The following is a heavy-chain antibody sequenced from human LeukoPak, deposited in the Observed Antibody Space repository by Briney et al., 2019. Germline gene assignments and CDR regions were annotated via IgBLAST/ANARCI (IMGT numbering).Heavy chain of an antibody. Sequence: GGSLRFSCAASGFTFSSDWMHCVRQAPGKGLVWVSRINSDGSSTSYADSVKGRFTISRDKAKNTLYLQMNSLRAEDTAVYYCARATLYFYDTSSYIEYWGQGTLVTASS. CDR3: ARATLYFYDTSSYIEY. J-gene: IGHJ4*02. V-gene: IGHV3-74*01. D-gene: IGHD3-22*01. CDR1: GFTFSSDW. CDR2: INSDGSST.